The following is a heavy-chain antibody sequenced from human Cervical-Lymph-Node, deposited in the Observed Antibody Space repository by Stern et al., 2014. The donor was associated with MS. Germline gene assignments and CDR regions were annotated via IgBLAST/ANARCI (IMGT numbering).Heavy chain of an antibody. CDR3: ARVYSGYDWFDY. Sequence: QVQLQESGPGLVKPSGTLSLTCAVSGGSISDTNWWSWVRQTPGMGLEWIGEIYHSGTANFSPSLESRVTMSVDKSKNQFSLELKSVTAADTAVYYCARVYSGYDWFDYWGQGTPVTVS. D-gene: IGHD5-12*01. CDR1: GGSISDTNW. V-gene: IGHV4-4*02. CDR2: IYHSGTA. J-gene: IGHJ4*02.